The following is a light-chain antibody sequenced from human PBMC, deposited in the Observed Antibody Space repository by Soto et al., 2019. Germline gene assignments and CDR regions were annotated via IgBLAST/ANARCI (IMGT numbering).Light chain of an antibody. CDR2: EVT. Sequence: QAVLTQPASVSGSPGQSITISCTGTSSDIGAYNYVSWYQQHPGKAPKLLIYEVTNRPSGLSNRFSGSKSGNTASLTISGLQAEDEADYYCSSYTGGSTYWVFGGGTKLTVL. CDR1: SSDIGAYNY. V-gene: IGLV2-14*01. J-gene: IGLJ3*02. CDR3: SSYTGGSTYWV.